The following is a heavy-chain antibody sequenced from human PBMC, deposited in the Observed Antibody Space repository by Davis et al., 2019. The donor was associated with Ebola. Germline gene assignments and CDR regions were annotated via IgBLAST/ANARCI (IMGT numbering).Heavy chain of an antibody. V-gene: IGHV3-30*04. CDR2: ISSDGSNR. Sequence: GGSLRLSCAASAFTFSRYTMNWVRQAPGKGLEWVAVISSDGSNRYYADSVKGRFTISRDNSKNTLYLQMNGLRVDDTAIYYCAKDTSNIWFDIWGQGTMVTVSS. D-gene: IGHD1-26*01. CDR1: AFTFSRYT. J-gene: IGHJ3*02. CDR3: AKDTSNIWFDI.